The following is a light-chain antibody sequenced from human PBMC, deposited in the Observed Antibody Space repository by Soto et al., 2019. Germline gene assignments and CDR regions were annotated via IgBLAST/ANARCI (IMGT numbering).Light chain of an antibody. V-gene: IGKV1-33*01. J-gene: IGKJ2*01. CDR2: DAS. CDR1: QDISNY. Sequence: DTQMTQSPSSLSASVGDRVTITCQASQDISNYLNWYQQKPGKAPKLLIYDASNLETGVPSRFSGSGSGTDFTFTISSLQPEDIATYYCQQYDNLPLYTFGQGTKLEIK. CDR3: QQYDNLPLYT.